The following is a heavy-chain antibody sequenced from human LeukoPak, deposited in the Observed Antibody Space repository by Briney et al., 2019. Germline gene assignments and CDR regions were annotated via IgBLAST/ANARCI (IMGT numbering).Heavy chain of an antibody. V-gene: IGHV3-21*01. D-gene: IGHD5-12*01. Sequence: GRSLRLSCTASGFTFGDYAMSWFRQAPGKGLEWVSSISPDSNYKYYVDSVKGRFTISRDNAKSSLYLQMNSLRAEDTAVYYCVRGGYRGFDYEYWGQGTLVTVSS. CDR1: GFTFGDYA. J-gene: IGHJ4*02. CDR3: VRGGYRGFDYEY. CDR2: ISPDSNYK.